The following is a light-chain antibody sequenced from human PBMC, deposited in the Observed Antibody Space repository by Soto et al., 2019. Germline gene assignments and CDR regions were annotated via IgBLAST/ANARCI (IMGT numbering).Light chain of an antibody. V-gene: IGKV1-5*01. CDR3: QQYVSILGT. Sequence: DVQMTQSPSTLSASVGDRVTISCRASQNVFSRLAWSQQKPGKAPKALIFDAGNLQSGVPPRLSGSESGKEVTLPISGLQPDEFATYYCQQYVSILGTFGPGTKVEIK. CDR1: QNVFSR. CDR2: DAG. J-gene: IGKJ1*01.